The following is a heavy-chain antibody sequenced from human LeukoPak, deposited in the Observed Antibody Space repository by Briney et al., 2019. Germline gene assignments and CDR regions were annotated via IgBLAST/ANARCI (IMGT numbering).Heavy chain of an antibody. CDR2: ISGSGGNT. CDR1: GFTFSSYA. D-gene: IGHD3-22*01. J-gene: IGHJ3*02. V-gene: IGHV3-23*01. CDR3: AKGTMIVVADAFDI. Sequence: GGSLRLSCAASGFTFSSYAMNWVRQAPGKGLELVSGISGSGGNTYYADSVKGRFTISRDNSKNTLYLQMNSLRAEDTAVYYCAKGTMIVVADAFDIWGQGTLVTVSS.